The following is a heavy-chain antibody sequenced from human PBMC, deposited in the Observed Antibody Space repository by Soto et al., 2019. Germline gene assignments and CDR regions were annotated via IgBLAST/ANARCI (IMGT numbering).Heavy chain of an antibody. CDR1: GGSISSGGYS. CDR3: ARGQVVAAQH. V-gene: IGHV4-30-2*01. CDR2: IYHSGST. J-gene: IGHJ4*02. Sequence: QLQLQESGSGLVKPSQTLSLTCAVSGGSISSGGYSWSWIRQPRGKGLEWIGYIYHSGSTYYNPSLKRRSSTSVDRSKTQFPLKLSSVTAADTAVYYCARGQVVAAQHWGQGTLVTVSS. D-gene: IGHD2-15*01.